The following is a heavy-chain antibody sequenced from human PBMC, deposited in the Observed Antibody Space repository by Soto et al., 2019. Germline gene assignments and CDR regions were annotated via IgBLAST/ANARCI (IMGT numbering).Heavy chain of an antibody. CDR1: GFTFNVYG. Sequence: QVQLVESGGGVVQPGTSLRLSCAASGFTFNVYGMHWVRQAPGKGLEWVAVIWYDGSSKYYADSIKGRFTISRDNPRNTLFLQMDSLRVEDTAVYYCGREGVWTSSFRGALDIWGQGTVVTVPS. CDR2: IWYDGSSK. V-gene: IGHV3-33*01. J-gene: IGHJ3*02. CDR3: GREGVWTSSFRGALDI. D-gene: IGHD3-10*01.